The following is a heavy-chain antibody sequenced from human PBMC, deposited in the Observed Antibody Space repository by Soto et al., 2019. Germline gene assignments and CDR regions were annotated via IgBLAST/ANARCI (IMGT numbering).Heavy chain of an antibody. J-gene: IGHJ4*02. D-gene: IGHD7-27*01. CDR1: GGSIISAAYS. Sequence: QVQLQESGPSLVSPSQTLSLTCTVSGGSIISAAYSWSWIRQSPDKGLEWIGHIYDGGTTYSSPSLKGRVTISAHTSETQSSLKLNSVSAADTAVYYCARWRSGDKVDFWGQGIQVTVSS. V-gene: IGHV4-30-4*01. CDR3: ARWRSGDKVDF. CDR2: IYDGGTT.